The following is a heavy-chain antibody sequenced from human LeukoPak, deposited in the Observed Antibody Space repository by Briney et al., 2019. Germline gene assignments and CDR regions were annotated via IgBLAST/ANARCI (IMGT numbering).Heavy chain of an antibody. J-gene: IGHJ4*02. Sequence: PGGSLTLSCTASGFTFRNYDMSWVRQAPGKGLEWVSGISGSGDNTYNADSVKGRFTIARDNSKNTLYLQMSSLRAEDTAVYYCTFPGHNSVYWGQRTVVTVSS. CDR1: GFTFRNYD. CDR2: ISGSGDNT. D-gene: IGHD6-19*01. V-gene: IGHV3-23*01. CDR3: TFPGHNSVY.